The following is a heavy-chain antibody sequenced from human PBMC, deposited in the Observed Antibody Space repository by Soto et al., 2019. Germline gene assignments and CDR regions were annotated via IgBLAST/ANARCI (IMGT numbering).Heavy chain of an antibody. J-gene: IGHJ6*02. CDR1: GFTFSNFA. Sequence: EVQLLESGGGLVQPGGSLRLSCAASGFTFSNFAMSWVRQAPGKGLEWVSGIIGNGDTTYYEDSVNGRFTISSDKSKTTLYLQMNSLRAEDTAIYYCAKEGGYSFGSWNYYGMDVWGQGTTVTVSS. CDR2: IIGNGDTT. D-gene: IGHD5-18*01. V-gene: IGHV3-23*01. CDR3: AKEGGYSFGSWNYYGMDV.